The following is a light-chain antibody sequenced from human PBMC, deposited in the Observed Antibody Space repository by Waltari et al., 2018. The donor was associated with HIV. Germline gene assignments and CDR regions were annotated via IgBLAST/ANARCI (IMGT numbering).Light chain of an antibody. CDR2: NNN. Sequence: QSVLTQPPSASGTPGQRVIISCSGSSSNIGSKTVNWYQQLPGTAPKLLIYNNNQRPSGVPGRFSGSKSGTSASLAISGLQSEDEADYYCAAWDDSLNGVVFGGGTKLTVL. V-gene: IGLV1-44*01. J-gene: IGLJ2*01. CDR1: SSNIGSKT. CDR3: AAWDDSLNGVV.